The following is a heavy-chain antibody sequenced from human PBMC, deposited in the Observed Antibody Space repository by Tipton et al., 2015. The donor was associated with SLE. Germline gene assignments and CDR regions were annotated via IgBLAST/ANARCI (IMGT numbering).Heavy chain of an antibody. CDR3: ARSWSGRREFDY. CDR2: IYRTGTT. J-gene: IGHJ4*02. CDR1: DDSVSSAYY. Sequence: TLSLTCIVSDDSVSSAYYWAWIRQPPGKRLQWIACIYRTGTTYVNPSLKSRVSMSMDTSNNRFSLTMTSLTVADTAVYYCARSWSGRREFDYWGPGTLVTVSS. D-gene: IGHD1-26*01. V-gene: IGHV4-38-2*02.